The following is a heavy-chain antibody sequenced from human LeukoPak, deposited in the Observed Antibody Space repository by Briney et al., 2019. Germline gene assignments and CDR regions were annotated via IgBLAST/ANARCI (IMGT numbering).Heavy chain of an antibody. V-gene: IGHV3-21*01. CDR1: GFTFSSYG. CDR2: ISSSSYI. Sequence: GGSLRLSCAASGFTFSSYGMNWVRQAPGKGLEWVSSISSSSYIYYADSVKGRFTISRDNAKNSLYLQMNSLRAEDTAVYYCARDLLVPYSSSSGFDYWGQGTLVTVSS. CDR3: ARDLLVPYSSSSGFDY. J-gene: IGHJ4*02. D-gene: IGHD6-6*01.